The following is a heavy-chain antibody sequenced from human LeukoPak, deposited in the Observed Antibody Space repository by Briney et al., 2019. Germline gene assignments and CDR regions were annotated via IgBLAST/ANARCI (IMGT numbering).Heavy chain of an antibody. CDR1: GGSFGDHF. D-gene: IGHD2/OR15-2a*01. CDR3: ARINLWPGNWIDS. CDR2: VNQRGTI. J-gene: IGHJ5*01. V-gene: IGHV4-34*01. Sequence: SATLSLTCGLNGGSFGDHFWGWFRQSPGKGLEWIGEVNQRGTINSNPSLKSRVVISVETSKNQFSLKLTSVTAADTAVYYCARINLWPGNWIDSWGQESLVTISS.